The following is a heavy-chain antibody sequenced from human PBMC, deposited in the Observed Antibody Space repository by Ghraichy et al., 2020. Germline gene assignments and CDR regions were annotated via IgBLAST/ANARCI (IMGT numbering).Heavy chain of an antibody. Sequence: SETLSLTCAVYGGSFSGYYWSWIRQPPGKGLEWIGEINHSGSTNYNPSLKSRVTISVDTSKNQFSLKLSSVTAADTAVYYCARGSGTRYYYYYGMDVWGQGTTVTVSS. V-gene: IGHV4-34*01. CDR2: INHSGST. J-gene: IGHJ6*02. CDR3: ARGSGTRYYYYYGMDV. CDR1: GGSFSGYY.